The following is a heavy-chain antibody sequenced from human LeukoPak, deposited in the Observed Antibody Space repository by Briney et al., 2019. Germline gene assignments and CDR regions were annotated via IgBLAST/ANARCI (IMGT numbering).Heavy chain of an antibody. J-gene: IGHJ4*02. D-gene: IGHD4-17*01. V-gene: IGHV3-21*01. CDR2: ISSSGSYI. CDR3: AREDYGDYVFGH. CDR1: EFTFSNYA. Sequence: GGSLRLSCAASEFTFSNYAMNWVRQAPGKGLEWVSSISSSGSYIYYADSVKGRFTISRDNAKNSLYLQVNSLGAEDTAVYYCAREDYGDYVFGHWGQGTLVTVSS.